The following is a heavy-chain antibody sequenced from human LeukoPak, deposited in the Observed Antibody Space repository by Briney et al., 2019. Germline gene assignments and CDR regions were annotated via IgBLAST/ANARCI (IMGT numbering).Heavy chain of an antibody. CDR3: ARLRVAGMGFDY. J-gene: IGHJ4*02. D-gene: IGHD6-19*01. Sequence: PGGSLRLSCAASGFTFSSYSMNWVRQAPGKGLEWVSSISSSSSYIYYADSVKGRFTISRDNAKNSLYLQMNSLRAEDTAVYYCARLRVAGMGFDYWGQGTLVTVSS. CDR1: GFTFSSYS. CDR2: ISSSSSYI. V-gene: IGHV3-21*01.